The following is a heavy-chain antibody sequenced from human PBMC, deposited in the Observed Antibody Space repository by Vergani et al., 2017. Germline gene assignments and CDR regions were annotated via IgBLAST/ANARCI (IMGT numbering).Heavy chain of an antibody. Sequence: QVQLVQSGAEVKKPGASVKVSCKVSGYTLTELSMHWVRQAPGKGLEWMGGFDPEDGETIYAQKFQGRVTISVDTSKNQFSLKLSSVTAADTAVYYCARDLRYYGMDVWGQGTTVTVSS. CDR2: FDPEDGET. CDR3: ARDLRYYGMDV. J-gene: IGHJ6*02. V-gene: IGHV1-24*01. CDR1: GYTLTELS.